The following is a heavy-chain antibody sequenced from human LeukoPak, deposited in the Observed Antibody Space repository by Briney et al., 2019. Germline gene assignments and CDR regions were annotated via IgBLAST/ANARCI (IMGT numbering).Heavy chain of an antibody. J-gene: IGHJ4*02. CDR3: ARRWYYYDSSGSWDY. CDR1: GFTFSNYW. CDR2: INHSGST. V-gene: IGHV4-34*01. Sequence: PGGSLRLSCAASGFTFSNYWMSWIRQPPGKGLEWIGEINHSGSTNYNPSLKSRVTISVDTSKNQFSLKLSSVTAADTAVYYCARRWYYYDSSGSWDYWGQGTLVTVSS. D-gene: IGHD3-22*01.